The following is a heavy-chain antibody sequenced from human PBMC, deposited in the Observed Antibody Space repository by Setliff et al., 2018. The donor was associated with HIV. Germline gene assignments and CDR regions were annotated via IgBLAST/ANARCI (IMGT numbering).Heavy chain of an antibody. J-gene: IGHJ4*02. Sequence: PGGSLRLSCAASGFTFSSYSMNWVRQAPGKGLEWVSAISSGGEIMFYADSVKGRFTLSRDNSKNTLYLQMNSLRAEDTAVYYCAREFSGTRYRYFDSWGQGTLVTVSS. CDR3: AREFSGTRYRYFDS. D-gene: IGHD5-12*01. CDR1: GFTFSSYS. CDR2: ISSGGEIM. V-gene: IGHV3-23*01.